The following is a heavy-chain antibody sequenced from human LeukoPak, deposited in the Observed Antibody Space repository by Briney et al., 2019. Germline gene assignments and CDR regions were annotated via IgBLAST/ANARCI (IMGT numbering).Heavy chain of an antibody. CDR1: GFTFSDYY. Sequence: GGSLRLSCAASGFTFSDYYMSWIRQAPGKGLEWVSYISSSGSTIYYADSVKGRFTISRDNAKNSLYLQMNSLRAEDTAVYYCXRYCSSTSCYVRLDYWGQGTLVTVSS. CDR3: XRYCSSTSCYVRLDY. V-gene: IGHV3-11*04. D-gene: IGHD2-2*01. J-gene: IGHJ4*02. CDR2: ISSSGSTI.